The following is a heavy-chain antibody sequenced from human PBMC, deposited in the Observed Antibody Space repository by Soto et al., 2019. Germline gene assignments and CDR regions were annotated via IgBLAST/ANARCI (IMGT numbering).Heavy chain of an antibody. J-gene: IGHJ6*02. CDR3: ARGPQDLRPPQPIIYMDV. V-gene: IGHV4-59*08. D-gene: IGHD3-9*01. Sequence: PSETLSLTCTVSGGSISSYYWSWIRQPPGKGLEWIGYIYYSGSTNYNPSLKSRVTISVDTSKNQFSLKLSSVTAADTAVYYCARGPQDLRPPQPIIYMDVWGQGTTVTVSS. CDR1: GGSISSYY. CDR2: IYYSGST.